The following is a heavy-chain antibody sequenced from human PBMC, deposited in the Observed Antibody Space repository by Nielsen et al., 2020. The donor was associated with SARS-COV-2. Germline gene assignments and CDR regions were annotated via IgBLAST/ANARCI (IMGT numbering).Heavy chain of an antibody. Sequence: LRLSCTVSGGSISSGGYYWSWIRQHPGKGLEWIGYIYYSGSTYYNPSLKSRVTISVDTSKNQFSLKLSSVTAADTAVYYCARENNYYYYMDVWGKGTTVTVSS. V-gene: IGHV4-31*03. CDR3: ARENNYYYYMDV. CDR1: GGSISSGGYY. CDR2: IYYSGST. J-gene: IGHJ6*03.